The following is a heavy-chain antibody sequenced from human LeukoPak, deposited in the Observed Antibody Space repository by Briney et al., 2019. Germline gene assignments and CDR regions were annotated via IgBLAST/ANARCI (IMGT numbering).Heavy chain of an antibody. CDR3: ANEIRPNDY. V-gene: IGHV3-23*01. CDR1: GFAFSSHA. CDR2: ISISGGTT. J-gene: IGHJ4*02. Sequence: GESLRLSCTASGFAFSSHAMSWVRQAPGKGLEWVSSISISGGTTYYADSVRGRFTISRENSKSTLYLQMNSLRADDTAVYYCANEIRPNDYWGQGTLVTVSS. D-gene: IGHD4-17*01.